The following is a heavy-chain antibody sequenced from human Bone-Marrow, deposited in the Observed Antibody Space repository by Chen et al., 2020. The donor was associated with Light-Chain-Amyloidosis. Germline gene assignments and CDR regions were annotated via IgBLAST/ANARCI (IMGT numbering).Heavy chain of an antibody. Sequence: EVQLEQSGPEVKKPGESLKISCKGSGYTFPNYWIGWVRQMPGKGLEWMVVIYPDDSDARYSPSFECQVTISADKSITTAYLQWRSLKASDTAMYYCARRRDGYNFDYWGQGTLVTVSS. J-gene: IGHJ4*02. V-gene: IGHV5-51*01. CDR1: GYTFPNYW. CDR2: IYPDDSDA. CDR3: ARRRDGYNFDY. D-gene: IGHD5-12*01.